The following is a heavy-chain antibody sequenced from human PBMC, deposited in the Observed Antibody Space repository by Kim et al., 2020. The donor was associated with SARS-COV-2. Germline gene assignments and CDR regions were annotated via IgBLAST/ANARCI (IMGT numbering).Heavy chain of an antibody. Sequence: GGSLRLSCSASGFTFTDYTINWVRQAPGKGLEWVSFINGNGFTIKYAESVKGRFTTSRDNTRNSVDLQLSSLSAEDTAVYYCARARYYSGSYFDSWGPGT. D-gene: IGHD4-4*01. CDR2: INGNGFTI. CDR3: ARARYYSGSYFDS. CDR1: GFTFTDYT. J-gene: IGHJ4*02. V-gene: IGHV3-21*01.